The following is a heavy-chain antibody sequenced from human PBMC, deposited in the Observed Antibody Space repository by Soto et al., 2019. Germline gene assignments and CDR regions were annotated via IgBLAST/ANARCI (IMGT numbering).Heavy chain of an antibody. CDR1: GGSISSSSYY. CDR3: ARHRIAVAGTGWFDP. J-gene: IGHJ5*02. Sequence: SETLSLTCTVSGGSISSSSYYWGWIRQPPGKGLEWIGSIYYSGSTYYNPSLKSRVTISVDTSKNQFSLKLSSVTAADTAVYYCARHRIAVAGTGWFDPWGQGTLVTVS. V-gene: IGHV4-39*01. D-gene: IGHD6-19*01. CDR2: IYYSGST.